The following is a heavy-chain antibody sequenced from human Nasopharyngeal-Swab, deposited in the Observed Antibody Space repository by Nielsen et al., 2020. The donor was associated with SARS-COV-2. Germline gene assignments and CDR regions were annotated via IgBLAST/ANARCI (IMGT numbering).Heavy chain of an antibody. J-gene: IGHJ4*02. Sequence: GASLKISCAASGFTFSSYWMSWVRQAPGKGLEWVVYIKEDGSEKYFVDSVKGRFTISRDNAKNSLYLQMNSLRAEDTAVYYCARDYTRFDYWGQGTLVTVSS. D-gene: IGHD3-16*01. V-gene: IGHV3-7*05. CDR3: ARDYTRFDY. CDR2: IKEDGSEK. CDR1: GFTFSSYW.